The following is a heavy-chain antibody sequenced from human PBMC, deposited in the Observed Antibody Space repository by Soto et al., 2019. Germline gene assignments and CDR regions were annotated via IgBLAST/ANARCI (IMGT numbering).Heavy chain of an antibody. V-gene: IGHV3-23*01. CDR2: MSGSGGST. CDR3: VKDLGYSLFAMGGGMDV. J-gene: IGHJ6*02. D-gene: IGHD3-3*02. CDR1: GFTFNNYA. Sequence: EVQLLESGGGFVQPGGSMRLSCVASGFTFNNYAMNWVRQAPGKGPEWVSVMSGSGGSTFYADSVRGRFTTSRDTSKHPVYLQMERLRVEDTAIYYCVKDLGYSLFAMGGGMDVWGQGTTVTVSS.